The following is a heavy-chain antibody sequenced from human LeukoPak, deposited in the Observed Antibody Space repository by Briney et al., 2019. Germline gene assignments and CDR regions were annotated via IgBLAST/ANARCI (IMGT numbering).Heavy chain of an antibody. CDR1: GGTFSSYA. Sequence: SVKVSCNASGGTFSSYAISWVRQAPGQGLEWMGGIIPIFGTANYAQKFQGRVTITTDESTSTAYMELSSLRSEDTAVYYCARGHSGYDSPLDYWGQGTLVTVSS. J-gene: IGHJ4*02. CDR3: ARGHSGYDSPLDY. CDR2: IIPIFGTA. V-gene: IGHV1-69*05. D-gene: IGHD5-12*01.